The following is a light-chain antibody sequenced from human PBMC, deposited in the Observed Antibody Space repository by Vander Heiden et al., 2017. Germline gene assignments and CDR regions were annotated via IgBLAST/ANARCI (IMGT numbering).Light chain of an antibody. CDR1: SSDVGGYNY. CDR3: SSYTSSSTLV. CDR2: EVS. J-gene: IGLJ2*01. Sequence: QSALTQPASVSGSPGQSITISCTGTSSDVGGYNYVSWYQQHPVKSPKLLIYEVSNRPSGVSNRFSGSKSGNTASLTISGLQAEDEADYDCSSYTSSSTLVFGGGTKLTVL. V-gene: IGLV2-14*01.